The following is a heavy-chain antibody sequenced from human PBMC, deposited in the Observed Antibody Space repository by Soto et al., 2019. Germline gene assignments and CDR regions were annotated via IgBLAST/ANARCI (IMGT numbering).Heavy chain of an antibody. D-gene: IGHD6-19*01. V-gene: IGHV1-24*01. J-gene: IGHJ4*02. Sequence: GASVKVSCQVSGYTLTELSIHWVGQAPGKGLEWMGGFDPEDGETIYAQKFQGRVTMTEDTSTDTAYMELSSLRSEDTAVYYCATDRPRIAVAGIFDYWGQGTLVTVSS. CDR1: GYTLTELS. CDR3: ATDRPRIAVAGIFDY. CDR2: FDPEDGET.